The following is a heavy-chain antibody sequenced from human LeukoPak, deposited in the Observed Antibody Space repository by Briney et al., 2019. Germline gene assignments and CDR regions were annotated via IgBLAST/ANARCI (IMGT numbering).Heavy chain of an antibody. J-gene: IGHJ2*01. CDR3: AGGGGSYGPYWYFDL. Sequence: ASVKVSCTASGGTFSSYAISWVRQAPGQGLEWMGGIIPIFGTANYAQKFQGRVTITADESTSTAYMELASLRAEDTAVYYGAGGGGSYGPYWYFDLWGRGTLVTVSS. CDR1: GGTFSSYA. D-gene: IGHD1-26*01. V-gene: IGHV1-69*13. CDR2: IIPIFGTA.